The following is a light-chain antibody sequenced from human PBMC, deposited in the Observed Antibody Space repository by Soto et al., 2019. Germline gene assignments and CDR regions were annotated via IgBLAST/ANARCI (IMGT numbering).Light chain of an antibody. CDR3: CSYAGSFTWV. V-gene: IGLV2-11*01. J-gene: IGLJ3*02. Sequence: QSALTQPRSVSESPGQSVTISCSGTSSDVGGYKYVSWYQQHPGKAPKLMIYDVSKRPSGVPDRFSSSKSGSTASLTISGLQAEDEADYYCCSYAGSFTWVFGGGTKLTVL. CDR1: SSDVGGYKY. CDR2: DVS.